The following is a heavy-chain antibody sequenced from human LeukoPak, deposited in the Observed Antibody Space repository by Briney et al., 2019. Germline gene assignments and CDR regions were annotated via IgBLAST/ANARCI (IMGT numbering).Heavy chain of an antibody. CDR2: INHSGST. CDR3: ARHYSSSWYLRFDY. D-gene: IGHD6-13*01. V-gene: IGHV4-34*01. J-gene: IGHJ4*02. CDR1: GGSFSGYY. Sequence: ASETLSLTCAVYGGSFSGYYWSWIRQPPGKGLEWIGEINHSGSTNYNPSLKSRVTISVDTSKNQFSLKLSSVTAADTAVYYCARHYSSSWYLRFDYWGQGTLVTVSS.